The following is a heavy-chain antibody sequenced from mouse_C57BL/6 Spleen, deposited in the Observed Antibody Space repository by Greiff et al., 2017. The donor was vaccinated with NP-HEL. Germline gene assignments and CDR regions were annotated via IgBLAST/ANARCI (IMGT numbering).Heavy chain of an antibody. V-gene: IGHV5-9-1*02. D-gene: IGHD1-1*01. CDR2: ISSGGDYI. J-gene: IGHJ3*01. CDR3: TTTVVEEFAY. CDR1: GFTFSSYA. Sequence: EVQLVESGEGLVKPGGSLKLSCAASGFTFSSYAMSWVRQTPEKRLEWVAYISSGGDYIYYAETVKGRFTISRANARNTLYLQMSSLKSEDTAMYYCTTTVVEEFAYWGQGTLVTVSA.